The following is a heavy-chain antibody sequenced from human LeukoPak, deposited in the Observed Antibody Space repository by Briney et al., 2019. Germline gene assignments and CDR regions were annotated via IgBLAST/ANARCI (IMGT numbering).Heavy chain of an antibody. V-gene: IGHV4-61*01. J-gene: IGHJ4*02. D-gene: IGHD6-13*01. Sequence: SETLSLTCTVSGGSIRSSYYYWSWIRQPPGKGLEWIGYIYYSGSTNYNPSLKSRVTISVDTSKNQFSLKLSSVTAADTAVYYCARVGYSSSSWGQGTLVTVSS. CDR3: ARVGYSSSS. CDR1: GGSIRSSYYY. CDR2: IYYSGST.